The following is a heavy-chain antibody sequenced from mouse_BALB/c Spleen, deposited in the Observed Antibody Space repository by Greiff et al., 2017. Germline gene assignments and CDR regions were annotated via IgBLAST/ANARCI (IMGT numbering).Heavy chain of an antibody. CDR1: GFSLTSYG. CDR2: IWSGGST. Sequence: QVQLKESGPGLVQPSQSLSITCTVSGFSLTSYGVHWVRQSPGKGLEWLGVIWSGGSTDYNAAFISRLSISKDNSKSQVFFKMNSLQANDTAIYYCARNPSYYYGSSYYYAMDYWGQGTSVTVSS. V-gene: IGHV2-2*02. CDR3: ARNPSYYYGSSYYYAMDY. J-gene: IGHJ4*01. D-gene: IGHD1-1*01.